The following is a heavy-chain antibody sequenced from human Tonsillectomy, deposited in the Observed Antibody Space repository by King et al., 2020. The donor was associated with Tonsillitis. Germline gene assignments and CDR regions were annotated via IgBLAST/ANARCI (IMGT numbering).Heavy chain of an antibody. CDR1: GGSISNYY. Sequence: VQLQESGPGLVKPSETLSLTCTVSGGSISNYYWSWIRQPPGKGLEWIGYIYYSGSTNYNPSLKSRVTISVDTSKNQFSLKLSSVTAAVTAVYYCARNGVYSYALDYWGQGTLVTVSS. V-gene: IGHV4-59*01. D-gene: IGHD5-18*01. J-gene: IGHJ4*02. CDR3: ARNGVYSYALDY. CDR2: IYYSGST.